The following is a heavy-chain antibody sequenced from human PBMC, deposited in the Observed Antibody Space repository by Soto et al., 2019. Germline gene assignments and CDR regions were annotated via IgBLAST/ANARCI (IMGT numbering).Heavy chain of an antibody. CDR2: IYNSGS. Sequence: SETLSLTCTVSGASISGHFWSWIRQPPGKELEWIAYIYNSGSSYNPSLKSRVTISVDTSKNQLSLKLSSVTAADTAVYYCARAQYYYDSSGYFHYWGQGSLVTVSS. D-gene: IGHD3-22*01. CDR1: GASISGHF. J-gene: IGHJ4*02. CDR3: ARAQYYYDSSGYFHY. V-gene: IGHV4-59*11.